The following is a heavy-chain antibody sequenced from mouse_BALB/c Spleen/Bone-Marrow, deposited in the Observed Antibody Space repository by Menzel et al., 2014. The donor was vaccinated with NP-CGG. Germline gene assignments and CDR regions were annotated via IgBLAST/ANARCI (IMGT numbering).Heavy chain of an antibody. J-gene: IGHJ4*01. CDR3: AREDYGNSYAMDY. D-gene: IGHD2-1*01. CDR1: GFNIKDTY. CDR2: IDPANGNT. Sequence: EVQLQESGAELVKPGASVKLSCTASGFNIKDTYMHWVKQRPEQGLDWIGRIDPANGNTKYDPKFQGKATITADTSSNAAYLQLSSLTSEDTAVYYCAREDYGNSYAMDYWGHGTSVSVSS. V-gene: IGHV14-3*02.